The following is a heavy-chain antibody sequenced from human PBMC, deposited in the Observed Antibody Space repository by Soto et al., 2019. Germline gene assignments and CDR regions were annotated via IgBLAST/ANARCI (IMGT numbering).Heavy chain of an antibody. Sequence: GGSLRLSCVVSVFPFGANAMSWVRQAPGKGLEWVSGISGSGGSTYYADSVKGRFTISRDNSKNTLYLQMNSLTAEDTAVYYCAKGRGIGYFDYWGQGTLVTVSS. CDR2: ISGSGGST. V-gene: IGHV3-23*01. J-gene: IGHJ4*02. D-gene: IGHD3-16*01. CDR3: AKGRGIGYFDY. CDR1: VFPFGANA.